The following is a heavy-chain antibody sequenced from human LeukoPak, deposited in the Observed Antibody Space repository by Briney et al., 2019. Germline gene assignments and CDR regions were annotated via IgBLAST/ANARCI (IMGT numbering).Heavy chain of an antibody. D-gene: IGHD3-3*01. CDR2: ISYDGSNK. J-gene: IGHJ4*02. CDR3: AKAVNYDFWSGRYYFDY. CDR1: GFTFSSYG. V-gene: IGHV3-30*18. Sequence: GGSLRLSCAASGFTFSSYGMHWVRQAPGKGLEWVAVISYDGSNKYYADSVKGRFTISRDNSKNTLYLQMNSLRAEDTAVYYCAKAVNYDFWSGRYYFDYWGQGTLVTVSS.